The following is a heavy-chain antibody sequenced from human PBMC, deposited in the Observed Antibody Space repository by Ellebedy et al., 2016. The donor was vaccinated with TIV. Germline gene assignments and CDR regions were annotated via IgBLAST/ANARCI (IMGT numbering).Heavy chain of an antibody. CDR2: INAGNGNT. CDR3: ARDSHSTYYDILTGPSDY. J-gene: IGHJ4*02. D-gene: IGHD3-9*01. Sequence: ASVKVSXXASGYTFTSYAMHWVRQAPGQRLEWMGWINAGNGNTKYSQKFQGRVTITRDTSASTAYMELSSLRSEDTAVYYCARDSHSTYYDILTGPSDYWGQGTLVTVSS. CDR1: GYTFTSYA. V-gene: IGHV1-3*01.